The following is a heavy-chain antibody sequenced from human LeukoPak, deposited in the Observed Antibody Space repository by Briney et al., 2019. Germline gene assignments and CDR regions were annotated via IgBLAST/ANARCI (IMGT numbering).Heavy chain of an antibody. Sequence: PSETLSLTCTVSGGSISSYYWSWIRQPPGKGLEWIGYIYYSGSTNYNPSLKSRVTISVDTSKNQFSLKLSSVTAADTAVYYCARGYSSGWPYYYYYGMDVWGQGTTVTVSS. D-gene: IGHD6-19*01. CDR1: GGSISSYY. CDR2: IYYSGST. V-gene: IGHV4-59*01. J-gene: IGHJ6*02. CDR3: ARGYSSGWPYYYYYGMDV.